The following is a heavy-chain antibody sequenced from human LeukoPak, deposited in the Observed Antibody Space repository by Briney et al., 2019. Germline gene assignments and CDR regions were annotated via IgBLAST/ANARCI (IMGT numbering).Heavy chain of an antibody. Sequence: ASVKVSCKASGYTFTSYGISWVRQAPGQGLEWMGWINAYNGNTNYAQKLQGRVTMTTDTSTSTAYMELRSLRSDDTAVYYCARIYYYGSGCYRGAFDPWGQGTLVTVSS. CDR1: GYTFTSYG. CDR3: ARIYYYGSGCYRGAFDP. V-gene: IGHV1-18*01. D-gene: IGHD3-10*01. J-gene: IGHJ5*02. CDR2: INAYNGNT.